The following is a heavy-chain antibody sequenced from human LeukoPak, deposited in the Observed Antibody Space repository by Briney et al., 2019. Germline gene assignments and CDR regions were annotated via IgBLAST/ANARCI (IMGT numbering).Heavy chain of an antibody. CDR3: ARDGRHFDY. V-gene: IGHV4-61*01. J-gene: IGHJ4*02. CDR2: IYYSGST. Sequence: TLSLTCTVSGGSVSSGSYYWSWIRQPPGKGLEWIGYIYYSGSTNYNPSLKSRVTISVDTSKNQFSLKLSSVTAADTAVYYCARDGRHFDYWGQGTLVTVSS. D-gene: IGHD6-25*01. CDR1: GGSVSSGSYY.